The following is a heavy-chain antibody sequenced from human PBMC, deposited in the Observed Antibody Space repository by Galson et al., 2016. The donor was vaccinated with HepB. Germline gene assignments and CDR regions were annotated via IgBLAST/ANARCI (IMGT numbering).Heavy chain of an antibody. J-gene: IGHJ4*02. V-gene: IGHV3-15*05. CDR2: IRNKRDGGTA. CDR3: ITWDWGLDC. CDR1: GFTFTTHT. D-gene: IGHD3/OR15-3a*01. Sequence: SLRLSCAASGFTFTTHTMNWVRQAPGKGLEWVGNIRNKRDGGTADYGAPVKGRFTISRDDSKNTLYLQMSSLKTDDTAVYFCITWDWGLDCWGQGTLVTVSS.